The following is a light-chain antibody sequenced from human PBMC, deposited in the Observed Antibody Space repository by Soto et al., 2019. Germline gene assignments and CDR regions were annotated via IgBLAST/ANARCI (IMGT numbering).Light chain of an antibody. V-gene: IGLV2-14*01. CDR1: SSDTAGYNY. CDR2: EVS. J-gene: IGLJ1*01. CDR3: SSYTTSNTPLYV. Sequence: QSALTQPASVSVSPGQSITISCTGTSSDTAGYNYVSWYQQHPGKAPKLMISEVSNRPSGVSNRFSGSQSGNTASLTISGLQAEDDANYYCSSYTTSNTPLYVFGTGTKLTVL.